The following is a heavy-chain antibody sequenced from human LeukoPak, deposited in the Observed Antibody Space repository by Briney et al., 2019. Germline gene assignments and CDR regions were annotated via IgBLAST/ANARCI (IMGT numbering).Heavy chain of an antibody. J-gene: IGHJ4*02. CDR1: GYTLTEFS. V-gene: IGHV1-24*01. CDR2: FDPEDGET. Sequence: GASVKVSCKVSGYTLTEFSMRWVRQAPGKGLEWMGGFDPEDGETIYAQKFQGRVTMTEDKSADTAYIELSSLRSEDTAVYYCATIPPSESIGTEGGLDYWGQGTLVTVSS. CDR3: ATIPPSESIGTEGGLDY. D-gene: IGHD3-3*02.